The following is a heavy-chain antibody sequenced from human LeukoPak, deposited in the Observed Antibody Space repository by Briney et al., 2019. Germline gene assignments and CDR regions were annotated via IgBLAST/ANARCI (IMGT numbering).Heavy chain of an antibody. Sequence: EASVKVSCKASGYTFTSYYMHWVRQAPGQGLEWMGIINPSGGSTGYAQKFQGRVTMTRDTSTSTVYMELSSLRSGDTAVYYCARADDYGDYVLGFDYWGQGTLVTVSS. V-gene: IGHV1-46*01. J-gene: IGHJ4*02. CDR1: GYTFTSYY. CDR3: ARADDYGDYVLGFDY. D-gene: IGHD4-17*01. CDR2: INPSGGST.